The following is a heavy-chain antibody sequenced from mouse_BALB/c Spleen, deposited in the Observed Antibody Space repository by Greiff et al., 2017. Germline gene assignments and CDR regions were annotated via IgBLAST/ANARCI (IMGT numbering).Heavy chain of an antibody. D-gene: IGHD1-1*01. V-gene: IGHV14-4*02. J-gene: IGHJ2*01. CDR1: GFNIKDYY. CDR3: NAFITTVNFDY. CDR2: IDPENGDT. Sequence: VQLKESGAELVRSGASVKLSCTASGFNIKDYYMHWVKQRPEQGLEWIGWIDPENGDTEYAPKFQGKATMTADTSSNTAYLQLSSLTSEDTAVYYCNAFITTVNFDYWGQGTTLTVSS.